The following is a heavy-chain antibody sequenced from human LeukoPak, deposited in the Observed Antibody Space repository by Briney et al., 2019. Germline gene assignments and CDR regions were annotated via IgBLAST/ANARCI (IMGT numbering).Heavy chain of an antibody. V-gene: IGHV1-69*05. D-gene: IGHD2-8*02. J-gene: IGHJ4*02. Sequence: VASVKVSCKVSGYTLSELSMLWVRQAPGQGLEWMGGIIPIFGTANYAQKFQGRVTMTTDTSTATAYMELRSLGSDDTAVYYCARYLSGGFLDYWGQGTLVTVSS. CDR3: ARYLSGGFLDY. CDR1: GYTLSELS. CDR2: IIPIFGTA.